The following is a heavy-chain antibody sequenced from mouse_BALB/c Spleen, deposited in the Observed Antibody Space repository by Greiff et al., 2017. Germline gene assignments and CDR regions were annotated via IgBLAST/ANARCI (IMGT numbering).Heavy chain of an antibody. Sequence: EVKLVESGGGLVQPGGSLRLSCATSGFTFTDYYMSWVRQPPGKALEWLGFIRNKANGYTTEYSASVKGRFTISRDNSQSILYLQMNTLRAEDSATYYCARQPRIDHYQGYAMDYWGQGTSVTVSS. D-gene: IGHD5-5*01. V-gene: IGHV7-3*02. CDR2: IRNKANGYTT. J-gene: IGHJ4*01. CDR1: GFTFTDYY. CDR3: ARQPRIDHYQGYAMDY.